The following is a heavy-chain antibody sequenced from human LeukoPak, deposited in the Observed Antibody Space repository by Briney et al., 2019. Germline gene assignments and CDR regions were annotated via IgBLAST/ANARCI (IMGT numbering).Heavy chain of an antibody. CDR2: ISGGGGST. V-gene: IGHV3-23*01. Sequence: GGSLRLSCAASGFTFSSYAMSWARQAPGKGLEWVSAISGGGGSTYYADAVKGRFIISRDNSRNTLYLQMHSLGAEDTAVYYCANTIVRGVASMDVWGQGTTVTVSS. D-gene: IGHD3-10*01. CDR1: GFTFSSYA. J-gene: IGHJ6*02. CDR3: ANTIVRGVASMDV.